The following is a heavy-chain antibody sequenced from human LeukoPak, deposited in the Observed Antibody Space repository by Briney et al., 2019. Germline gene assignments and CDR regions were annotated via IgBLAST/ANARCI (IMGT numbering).Heavy chain of an antibody. Sequence: PGGSLRLSGAGSGFTFSSSEMNWLRQAQGKGLEWVSYINTSGKTTYYADSVKGRFTISRDNAKNSLYLQMNSLRVEDTAVYYCAREDTGVAFDIWGQGTTVTV. D-gene: IGHD2-8*01. CDR3: AREDTGVAFDI. CDR1: GFTFSSSE. V-gene: IGHV3-48*03. J-gene: IGHJ3*02. CDR2: INTSGKTT.